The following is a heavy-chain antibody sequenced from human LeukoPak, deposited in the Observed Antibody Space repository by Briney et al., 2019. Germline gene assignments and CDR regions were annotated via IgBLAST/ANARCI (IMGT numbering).Heavy chain of an antibody. J-gene: IGHJ4*02. V-gene: IGHV3-9*01. CDR2: ISWNSGSI. CDR1: GFTFDDYA. Sequence: GGSLRLSCAASGFTFDDYAMHWVRQAPGKGLEWVSGISWNSGSIGYADSVKGRFTISRDNAKNSLYLQMSSLRVEDTAIYCCAKDLSVAGPFDYWGQGILVTVSS. D-gene: IGHD6-19*01. CDR3: AKDLSVAGPFDY.